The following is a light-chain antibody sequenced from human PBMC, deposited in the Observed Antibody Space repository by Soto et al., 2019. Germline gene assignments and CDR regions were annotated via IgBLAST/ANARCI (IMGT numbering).Light chain of an antibody. V-gene: IGKV3-11*01. CDR2: DTY. Sequence: PLSPGERATLSCMASQRFRGLLAWYQQKPGQAPRLLIYDTYNRATGIPERFSGSGSGTDFTLTINSLQPEDFAMYCCQQTASSPMTFGQGTRLEIK. J-gene: IGKJ5*01. CDR1: QRFRGL. CDR3: QQTASSPMT.